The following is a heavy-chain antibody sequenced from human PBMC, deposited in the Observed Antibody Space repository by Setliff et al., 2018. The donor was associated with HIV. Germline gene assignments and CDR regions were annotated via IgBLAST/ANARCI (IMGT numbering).Heavy chain of an antibody. Sequence: SETLSLTCTVSGGSISSGSYYWSWIRQPAGKGLEWIGRIYTSGSTNYNPSLKSRVTISVDTSKNQFSLKLSSVTAADTAVYYCARGQQSSRLYYNYGMDVWGQGTTVTVSS. CDR3: ARGQQSSRLYYNYGMDV. D-gene: IGHD6-13*01. V-gene: IGHV4-61*02. CDR1: GGSISSGSYY. J-gene: IGHJ6*02. CDR2: IYTSGST.